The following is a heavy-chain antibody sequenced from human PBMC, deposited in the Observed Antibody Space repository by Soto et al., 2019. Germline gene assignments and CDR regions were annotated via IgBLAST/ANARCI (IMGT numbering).Heavy chain of an antibody. J-gene: IGHJ4*02. Sequence: SVKVSCKASGGTFSSYAISWVRQAPGQGLEWMGWIIPVFGTANYAQKLQDRVTITRDTSASTAYMELTSLRSEDTAVYYCARDTGDGTFDFWGQGTLVTVSS. D-gene: IGHD7-27*01. CDR3: ARDTGDGTFDF. CDR1: GGTFSSYA. CDR2: IIPVFGTA. V-gene: IGHV1-69*06.